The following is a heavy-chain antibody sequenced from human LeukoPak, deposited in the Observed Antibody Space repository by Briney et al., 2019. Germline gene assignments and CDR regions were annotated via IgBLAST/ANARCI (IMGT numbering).Heavy chain of an antibody. CDR2: INHSGST. CDR1: GGSFSGYY. V-gene: IGHV4-34*01. D-gene: IGHD4-11*01. Sequence: SETLSLTCAVYGGSFSGYYWSWIRQPPGKALEFFGEINHSGSTNYNPSLKSRVTISVDTSKNQFSLKLSSVIAAGTAVYYCASSSYSNPYYFDYWGQGTPVTVSS. J-gene: IGHJ4*02. CDR3: ASSSYSNPYYFDY.